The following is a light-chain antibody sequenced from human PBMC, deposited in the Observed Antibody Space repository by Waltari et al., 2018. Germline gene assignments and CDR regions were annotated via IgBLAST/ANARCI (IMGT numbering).Light chain of an antibody. CDR3: QKYGSLPAT. CDR2: DAS. CDR1: QSISRY. J-gene: IGKJ1*01. V-gene: IGKV3-20*01. Sequence: IMLTQSPGTLSLSPWERATLPFRASQSISRYLAWYHLKPGQAPRLLIYDASTRATGIPERFSGSGSGTDFRLTISRLEPEDFAVYYCQKYGSLPATFGQGTKVEMK.